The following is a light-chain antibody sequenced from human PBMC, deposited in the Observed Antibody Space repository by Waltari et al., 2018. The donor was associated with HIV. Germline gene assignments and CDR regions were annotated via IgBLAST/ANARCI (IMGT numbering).Light chain of an antibody. Sequence: EILMTQSPATLSVSPGERATLSCRASQSINNNLAWYQQKPGQAPRLLIYGASTGATGIPARFSGSGSGTEFTLTISRLQSEDFAVYYCQQYNNWPGITFGPGTKVDIK. J-gene: IGKJ3*01. CDR1: QSINNN. V-gene: IGKV3-15*01. CDR2: GAS. CDR3: QQYNNWPGIT.